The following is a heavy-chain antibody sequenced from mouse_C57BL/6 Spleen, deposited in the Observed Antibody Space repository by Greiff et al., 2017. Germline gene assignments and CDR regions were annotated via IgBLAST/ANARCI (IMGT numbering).Heavy chain of an antibody. CDR2: IDPEDGGT. CDR1: GFNINGYY. V-gene: IGHV14-1*01. CDR3: TTSDEAWFAY. Sequence: EVQLQQPGAELVRPGASVKLSCTASGFNINGYYMHWVKQRPEQGLEWIGRIDPEDGGTEYAPKFQGKATMTADTSSNTAYLQLSSLTSEDTAVYYCTTSDEAWFAYWGQGTLVTVSA. J-gene: IGHJ3*01.